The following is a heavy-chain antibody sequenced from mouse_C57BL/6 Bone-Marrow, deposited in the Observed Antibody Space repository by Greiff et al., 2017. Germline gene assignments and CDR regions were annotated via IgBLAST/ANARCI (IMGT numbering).Heavy chain of an antibody. Sequence: VQLQQSGAELAKPGASVKLSCTASGYTFTSYWMHWVKQRPGQGLEWIGYINPSSGYTKYNQKFKDKATLTADKSSSTAYMQLSSLTYEDSAVYYCARGYCGSDWYFDVWGTGTTVTVSS. D-gene: IGHD1-1*01. CDR2: INPSSGYT. CDR3: ARGYCGSDWYFDV. V-gene: IGHV1-7*01. J-gene: IGHJ1*03. CDR1: GYTFTSYW.